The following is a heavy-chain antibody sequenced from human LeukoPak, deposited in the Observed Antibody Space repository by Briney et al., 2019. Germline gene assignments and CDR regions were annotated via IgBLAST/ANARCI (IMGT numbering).Heavy chain of an antibody. V-gene: IGHV4-59*01. CDR2: IYYSGYT. CDR1: GGSISSYY. D-gene: IGHD3-10*01. J-gene: IGHJ6*03. CDR3: ARTTMVRGTYYMDV. Sequence: SETLSLTCTVSGGSISSYYWSWIRQPPGKGLEWIGYIYYSGYTNYNPSLKSRVTISVDTSKNQFSLKLSSVTAANTAVYYCARTTMVRGTYYMDVWGKGTTVTISS.